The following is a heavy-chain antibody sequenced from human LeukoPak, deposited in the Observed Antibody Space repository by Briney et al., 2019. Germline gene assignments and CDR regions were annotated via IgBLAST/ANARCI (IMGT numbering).Heavy chain of an antibody. CDR3: ARDRETYCGGDCYSGAFVI. V-gene: IGHV3-11*01. CDR2: ISSSGSTI. CDR1: GFTFSDYY. J-gene: IGHJ3*02. Sequence: PGGSLRLSCAASGFTFSDYYMSWIRQAPGKGLEWVSYISSSGSTIYYADSVKGRFTISRDNAKNSLYLQMNSLRAEDTAVYYCARDRETYCGGDCYSGAFVIWGQGTMVTVSS. D-gene: IGHD2-21*01.